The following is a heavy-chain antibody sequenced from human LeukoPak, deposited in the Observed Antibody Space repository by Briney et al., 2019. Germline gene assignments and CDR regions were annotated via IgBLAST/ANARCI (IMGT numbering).Heavy chain of an antibody. V-gene: IGHV3-53*01. CDR1: GFSVSYNY. CDR2: TYSGGTT. Sequence: GGSLRLSCAASGFSVSYNYMSWVRQAPGKGLEWVSVTYSGGTTLYADSVKGRFTISRDNSENTLYLQMSSLRAEDTAIYYCVRDFSCSGGSCPLFDSWGQGTLVSVSS. CDR3: VRDFSCSGGSCPLFDS. J-gene: IGHJ4*02. D-gene: IGHD2-15*01.